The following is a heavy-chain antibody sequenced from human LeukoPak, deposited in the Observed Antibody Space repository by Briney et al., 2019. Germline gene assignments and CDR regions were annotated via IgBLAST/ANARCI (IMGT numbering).Heavy chain of an antibody. CDR1: GYSISSDYY. D-gene: IGHD3-22*01. CDR3: ASRTARDSIFYYYHSSGYFDC. Sequence: SETLSLTCTVSGYSISSDYYWGWIRQPPGKGLEWIGTIYHSGSTYYNPSLKSRVTISVDTSKNQFSLRLSSVTAADTAIYYCASRTARDSIFYYYHSSGYFDCWGQGILVTVSS. J-gene: IGHJ4*02. V-gene: IGHV4-38-2*02. CDR2: IYHSGST.